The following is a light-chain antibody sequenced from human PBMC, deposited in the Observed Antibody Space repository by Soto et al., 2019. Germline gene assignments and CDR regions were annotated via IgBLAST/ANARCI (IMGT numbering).Light chain of an antibody. Sequence: EIVLTQSPGTLSLSPGGRATLSCRASQSVSNNFLAWYQQKPGQAPRLLIYNAATRATGIPDRFSVSGSGTDFTLTISRLEPEDFAVYHCQQYASSLLTFGGGTKVEIK. J-gene: IGKJ4*01. CDR2: NAA. CDR3: QQYASSLLT. V-gene: IGKV3-20*01. CDR1: QSVSNNF.